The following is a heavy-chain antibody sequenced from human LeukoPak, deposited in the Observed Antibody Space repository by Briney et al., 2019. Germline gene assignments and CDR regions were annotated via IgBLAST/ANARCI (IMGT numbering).Heavy chain of an antibody. D-gene: IGHD2-21*02. Sequence: GGSLRLSCAASGFTFSNFAMSWVRQAPGKGLEWVSTISGSDVGTFYAESVKDRFTISRDNSKSTLYLQMNSLRAEDTALYYCAKEYGKTAYNWFDPWGQGILVTVSS. CDR3: AKEYGKTAYNWFDP. CDR1: GFTFSNFA. CDR2: ISGSDVGT. V-gene: IGHV3-23*01. J-gene: IGHJ5*02.